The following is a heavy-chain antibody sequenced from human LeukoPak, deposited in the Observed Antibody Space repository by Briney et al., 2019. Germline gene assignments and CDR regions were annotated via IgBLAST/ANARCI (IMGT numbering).Heavy chain of an antibody. Sequence: SETLSLTCTVSGGSISNYYWNWIRQPPGKGLEWIGYIYYSGSTNYNPSLKSRVTISVATPKNQLSLKLNSVTAADTAVYYCARAPNKLSGYRTYFDYWGQGTLVTVSS. CDR2: IYYSGST. V-gene: IGHV4-59*01. D-gene: IGHD3-22*01. CDR1: GGSISNYY. J-gene: IGHJ4*02. CDR3: ARAPNKLSGYRTYFDY.